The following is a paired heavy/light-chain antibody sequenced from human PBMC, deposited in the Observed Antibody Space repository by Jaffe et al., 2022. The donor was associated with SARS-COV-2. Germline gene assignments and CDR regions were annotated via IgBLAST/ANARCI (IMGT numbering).Light chain of an antibody. CDR2: DAS. J-gene: IGKJ4*01. CDR1: QSVGSS. V-gene: IGKV3-11*01. CDR3: QQRSNWPFT. Sequence: TVLTQSPATLSLSPGEGGTLSCRASQSVGSSLAWFQLKPGQAPRLLIYDASNSAPGTPARFRGSGSGTDFTLTISSLEPEDFAVYFCQQRSNWPFTFGGGTKVDIK.
Heavy chain of an antibody. D-gene: IGHD3-22*01. CDR1: RFSFSDYP. Sequence: QVQLVQSGGGVVQPGRSMRLSCATSRFSFSDYPIHWVRHSPGKGLEWVGFLSSDGKTEYYADSVKGRFTISRDISKKTVSLQMGGLRAEDTAIYYCARDSEHTGYFLLYWGPGTLVTVSS. J-gene: IGHJ4*02. CDR3: ARDSEHTGYFLLY. V-gene: IGHV3-30*04. CDR2: LSSDGKTE.